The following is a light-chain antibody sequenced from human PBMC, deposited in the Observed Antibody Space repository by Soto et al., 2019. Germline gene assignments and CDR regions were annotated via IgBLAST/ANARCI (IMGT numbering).Light chain of an antibody. Sequence: EIVLTQSPATLSLSPGERATLSCRASQSVRSYLAWYQQKPGQAPRLLIYDASNRATGIPARFSGSGSGTDFTLTISSLEPEDLAVYYCQQRHMWPITFGQGTRLEIK. J-gene: IGKJ5*01. CDR2: DAS. V-gene: IGKV3-11*01. CDR1: QSVRSY. CDR3: QQRHMWPIT.